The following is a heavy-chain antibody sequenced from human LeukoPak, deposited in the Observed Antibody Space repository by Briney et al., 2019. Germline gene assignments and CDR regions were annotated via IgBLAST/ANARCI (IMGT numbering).Heavy chain of an antibody. D-gene: IGHD5-12*01. CDR1: GFTFSNAW. J-gene: IGHJ4*02. Sequence: PGGSLRLSCAASGFTFSNAWMSWVRQAPGKGLEWVGRIKRKTDGGTKDYAAPVKGRFTTSRDASKNTLYLQMNSLKTEDTAVYYCTTDQSHRGYGPGYFDYWGQGTLVTVSS. V-gene: IGHV3-15*01. CDR2: IKRKTDGGTK. CDR3: TTDQSHRGYGPGYFDY.